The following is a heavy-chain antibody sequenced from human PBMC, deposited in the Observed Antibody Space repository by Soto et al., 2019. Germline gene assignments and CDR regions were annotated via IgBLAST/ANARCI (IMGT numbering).Heavy chain of an antibody. J-gene: IGHJ3*02. V-gene: IGHV3-53*01. D-gene: IGHD3-22*01. CDR3: ARPLDSDSSGYYAFDI. Sequence: GCSLRLSCAAAGFSISSKYMSWVRQATGKGLEWVSVIYSGGSTYYADSVKGRFTISRDNSKNTLYLQMNSLRAEDTAVYYCARPLDSDSSGYYAFDIWGQGTMVTASS. CDR1: GFSISSKY. CDR2: IYSGGST.